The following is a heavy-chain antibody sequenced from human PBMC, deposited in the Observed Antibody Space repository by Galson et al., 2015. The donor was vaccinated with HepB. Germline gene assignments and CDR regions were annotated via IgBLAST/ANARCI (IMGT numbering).Heavy chain of an antibody. CDR3: ARNPASYDYYNMDV. J-gene: IGHJ6*02. V-gene: IGHV3-48*01. Sequence: SLRLSCAASGVTIPSYSMNWVRKAPGRGLGWLAYISAGSTTIYYAASVKGRFTISRDNAKNFLYLHMNSLRGEDTAVYYCARNPASYDYYNMDVWGHGTTVTVSS. CDR2: ISAGSTTI. CDR1: GVTIPSYS.